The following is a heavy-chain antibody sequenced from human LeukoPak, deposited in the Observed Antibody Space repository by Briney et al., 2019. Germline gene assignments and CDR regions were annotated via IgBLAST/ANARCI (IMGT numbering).Heavy chain of an antibody. D-gene: IGHD3-9*01. CDR2: MNPNSGNT. CDR1: GYTFTSYD. J-gene: IGHJ2*01. Sequence: ASVKVSCKASGYTFTSYDINWVRQATEQGLEWMGWMNPNSGNTGYAQKFQGRVTMTRNTSISTAYMELSSLRSEDTAVYYCARLPRGLLRYFDWLLYDWYFDLWGRGTLVTVSS. CDR3: ARLPRGLLRYFDWLLYDWYFDL. V-gene: IGHV1-8*01.